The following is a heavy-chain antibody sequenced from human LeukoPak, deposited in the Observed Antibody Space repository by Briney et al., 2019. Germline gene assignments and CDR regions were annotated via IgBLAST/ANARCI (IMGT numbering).Heavy chain of an antibody. Sequence: PGGSLRLSCAASGFTFDDYAMHWVRQAPGKGLEWVSGISWNSGSIGYADSVKGRFTISRDNPKNSLYLQMYSLRAEDTALYYCAKSSYSSELSVFFDYWGQGTLVTVSS. D-gene: IGHD5-18*01. CDR1: GFTFDDYA. V-gene: IGHV3-9*01. CDR2: ISWNSGSI. CDR3: AKSSYSSELSVFFDY. J-gene: IGHJ4*02.